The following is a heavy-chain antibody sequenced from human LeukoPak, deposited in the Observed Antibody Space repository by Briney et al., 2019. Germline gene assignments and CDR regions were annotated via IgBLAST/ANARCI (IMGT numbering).Heavy chain of an antibody. CDR2: INSDGSST. CDR1: GFTFSNFW. D-gene: IGHD5-18*01. V-gene: IGHV3-74*01. CDR3: ARGGGYSYGYFDY. J-gene: IGHJ4*02. Sequence: GGSLRLSCAASGFTFSNFWMHWVRHAPGKGLVWVSRINSDGSSTDYAGSVKGRFTISRDNAKNTLYLQMNSLRAEDTAVYYCARGGGYSYGYFDYWGQGTLVTVSS.